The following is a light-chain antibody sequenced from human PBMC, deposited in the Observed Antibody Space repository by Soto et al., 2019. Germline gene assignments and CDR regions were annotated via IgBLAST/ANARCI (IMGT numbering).Light chain of an antibody. Sequence: DIPMTQSPSSLSASVGDRVTISCRASQIISSHLNWYQQRPGKAPELLIYTASSLQGGVPSRFSGSGSGTDFTLTISRLEPEDSAVYYCQQYASSPRTFGQGTTVEIK. CDR2: TAS. J-gene: IGKJ1*01. CDR3: QQYASSPRT. V-gene: IGKV1-39*01. CDR1: QIISSH.